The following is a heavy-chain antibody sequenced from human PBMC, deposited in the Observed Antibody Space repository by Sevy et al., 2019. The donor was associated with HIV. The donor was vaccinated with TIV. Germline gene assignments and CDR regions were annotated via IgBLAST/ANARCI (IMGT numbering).Heavy chain of an antibody. CDR3: ARIPYDSSGYYYDY. CDR2: ISSSGSTI. D-gene: IGHD3-22*01. Sequence: GGSLRLSCAASGFTFSDYYMSWIRQAPGKGLEWVSYISSSGSTIYYADSVKGRFTISRDNAKNSLYLQMNSLRAEETAVYYCARIPYDSSGYYYDYWGQGTLVTVSS. V-gene: IGHV3-11*01. J-gene: IGHJ4*02. CDR1: GFTFSDYY.